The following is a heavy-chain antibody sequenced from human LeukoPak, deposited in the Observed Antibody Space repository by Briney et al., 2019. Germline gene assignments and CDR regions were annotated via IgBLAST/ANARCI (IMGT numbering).Heavy chain of an antibody. CDR1: GYTFTRYG. Sequence: GASVKVSCKASGYTFTRYGINWVRQAPGQGLEWMGGIIPIFGRANYAQKFQGRVTITADESTSTAYMELSSLRSEDTAVYYCARGTYYYGSGTSWFDPWGQGTLVTVSS. CDR2: IIPIFGRA. V-gene: IGHV1-69*13. D-gene: IGHD3-10*01. J-gene: IGHJ5*02. CDR3: ARGTYYYGSGTSWFDP.